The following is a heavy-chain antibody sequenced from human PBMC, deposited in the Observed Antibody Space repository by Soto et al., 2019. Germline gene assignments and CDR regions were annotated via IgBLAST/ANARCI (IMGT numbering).Heavy chain of an antibody. CDR3: AREDDGGDRDYYGLDV. Sequence: QVQLQQSGPGLVKPSQTLSLTCTVSGGSISSDNYHWTWIRQSPGKGLECIGYIYYSGSICYNPSFKRRVTISVDTSKNPFSLQLSSVTAADTAVYFCAREDDGGDRDYYGLDVWGQGTTVTVSS. CDR1: GGSISSDNYH. J-gene: IGHJ6*02. V-gene: IGHV4-30-4*08. D-gene: IGHD2-21*02. CDR2: IYYSGSI.